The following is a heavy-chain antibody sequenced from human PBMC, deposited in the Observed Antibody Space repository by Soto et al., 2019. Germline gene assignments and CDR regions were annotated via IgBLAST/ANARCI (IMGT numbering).Heavy chain of an antibody. CDR3: ERKDIAGNSVDF. CDR1: GYSFTTYW. V-gene: IGHV5-51*01. J-gene: IGHJ4*02. CDR2: IYPGDSDT. D-gene: IGHD6-13*01. Sequence: RGESLKISCKASGYSFTTYWIGWVRQMPGKGLEWMGIIYPGDSDTRYSPSFQGQVTISADKSISTAYLQWSSLKASDSAMFYCERKDIAGNSVDFWGQGTLVTVSS.